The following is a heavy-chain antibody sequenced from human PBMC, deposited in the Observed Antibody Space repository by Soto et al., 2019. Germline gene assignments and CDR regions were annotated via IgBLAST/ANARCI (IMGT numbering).Heavy chain of an antibody. V-gene: IGHV5-10-1*01. Sequence: GESLKISCKGSGYSFTIYCISWVRQMPGKGLEWMGRIDPSDSYTNYSPSFQGHVTISADKSISTAYLQWSSLKASDTAMYYCARSDSSSWGLVDYVWGQGTTVTVSS. CDR2: IDPSDSYT. D-gene: IGHD6-13*01. J-gene: IGHJ6*02. CDR3: ARSDSSSWGLVDYV. CDR1: GYSFTIYC.